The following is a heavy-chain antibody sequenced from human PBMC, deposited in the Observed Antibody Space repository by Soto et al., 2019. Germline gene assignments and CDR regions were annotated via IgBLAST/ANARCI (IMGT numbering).Heavy chain of an antibody. CDR3: ARDDWFLDGDYYGMDV. J-gene: IGHJ6*02. V-gene: IGHV3-30*03. D-gene: IGHD3-3*01. CDR2: ISYDGSNK. Sequence: PGGSLRLSCAASGFTFSSYGMHWVRQAPGKELEWVAVISYDGSNKYYADSVKGRFTISRDNSKNTLYLQMNSLRAEDTAVYYCARDDWFLDGDYYGMDVWGQGTTVTVSS. CDR1: GFTFSSYG.